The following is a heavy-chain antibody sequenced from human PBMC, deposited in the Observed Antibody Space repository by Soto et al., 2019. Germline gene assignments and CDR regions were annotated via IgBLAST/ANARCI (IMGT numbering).Heavy chain of an antibody. Sequence: SETLSLTCTVSGGSISSSSYYWGWIRQPPGKGLEWIGSIYYSGSTYYNPSLKSRVTISVDTSKNQFSLKLSSVIAADTAVYYCARLIGSSWYDYYYYGMDVWGQGTTVTVYS. D-gene: IGHD6-13*01. CDR2: IYYSGST. CDR1: GGSISSSSYY. V-gene: IGHV4-39*01. CDR3: ARLIGSSWYDYYYYGMDV. J-gene: IGHJ6*02.